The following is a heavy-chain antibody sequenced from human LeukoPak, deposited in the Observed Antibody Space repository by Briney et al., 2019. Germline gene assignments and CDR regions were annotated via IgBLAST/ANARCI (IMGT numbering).Heavy chain of an antibody. Sequence: GRSLRLSCAASGFTFSSYEMNWVRQAPGKGLEWVSYISSSGSTIYYADSVKGRFTISRDNAKNSLYLQLNSLRAEDTAVYYCARADRLGAALLASFDYWGQGTLVTVSS. CDR2: ISSSGSTI. V-gene: IGHV3-48*03. J-gene: IGHJ4*02. D-gene: IGHD3-16*01. CDR1: GFTFSSYE. CDR3: ARADRLGAALLASFDY.